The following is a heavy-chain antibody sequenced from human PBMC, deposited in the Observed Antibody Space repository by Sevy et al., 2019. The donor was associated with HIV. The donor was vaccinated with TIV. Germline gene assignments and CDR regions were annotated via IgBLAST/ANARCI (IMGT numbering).Heavy chain of an antibody. V-gene: IGHV4-59*08. CDR1: GGSISYYY. Sequence: SETLSLTCTVSGGSISYYYWSWIRQTPGKGLEWIGYIYFRGNTKYNPSLESRVTISVDTSKNQFSLKMKSVTAADTAGYYCARHLEARSARPMFDYWGQGALVTVSS. D-gene: IGHD2-15*01. J-gene: IGHJ4*02. CDR3: ARHLEARSARPMFDY. CDR2: IYFRGNT.